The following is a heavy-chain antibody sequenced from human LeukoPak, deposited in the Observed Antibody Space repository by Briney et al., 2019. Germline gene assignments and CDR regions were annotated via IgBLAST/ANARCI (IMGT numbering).Heavy chain of an antibody. CDR3: AKDTTTVTGHAFDI. D-gene: IGHD4-17*01. V-gene: IGHV3-30*02. Sequence: PGGSLRLSCAASGFTFSSYGMHWVRQAPGKGLEWVSFIRYDGSNKYCADSVKGRFTISRDNSKNTLYLQMNRLRAEDTAVYYCAKDTTTVTGHAFDIWGQGTMVTVSS. CDR1: GFTFSSYG. CDR2: IRYDGSNK. J-gene: IGHJ3*02.